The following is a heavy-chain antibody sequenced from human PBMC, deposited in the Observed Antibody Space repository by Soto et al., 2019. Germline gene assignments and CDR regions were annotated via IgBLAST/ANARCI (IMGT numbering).Heavy chain of an antibody. J-gene: IGHJ6*02. V-gene: IGHV3-30*03. CDR1: GITLSNYG. D-gene: IGHD5-12*01. CDR3: AASGRGYNSGAHQAYYGMDS. CDR2: ISSDGTNT. Sequence: QVQLVESGGGVALPGRSLRLSCAASGITLSNYGMHWVRQAPGKGLEWLAVISSDGTNTFYADSVKGRLTISRDNSKSTLYLQMDSLRSEDTAVYFYAASGRGYNSGAHQAYYGMDSWDQGTTVTVSS.